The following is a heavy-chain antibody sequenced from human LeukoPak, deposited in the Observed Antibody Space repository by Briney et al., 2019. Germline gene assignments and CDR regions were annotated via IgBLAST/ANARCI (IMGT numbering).Heavy chain of an antibody. V-gene: IGHV1-2*02. CDR1: GYTFTGYY. Sequence: GASVKVSCKASGYTFTGYYMHWGRQAPGQGLEWMGWINPNSGGTNYAQKFQGRVTMTRDTSISTAYMELSRLRSDDTAVYYCAYYYDSSVVYFQHWGQGTLVTVSS. J-gene: IGHJ1*01. D-gene: IGHD3-22*01. CDR2: INPNSGGT. CDR3: AYYYDSSVVYFQH.